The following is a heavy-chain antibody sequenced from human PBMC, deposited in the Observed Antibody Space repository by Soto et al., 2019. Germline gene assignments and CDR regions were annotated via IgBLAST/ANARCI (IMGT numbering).Heavy chain of an antibody. CDR2: IIPIFGTA. V-gene: IGHV1-69*13. CDR1: GGTFSSYA. J-gene: IGHJ3*02. D-gene: IGHD1-26*01. Sequence: SVKXSCKASGGTFSSYAISWVRQAPGQGLEWMGGIIPIFGTANYAQKFQGRVTITADESTSTAYMELSSLRSEDTAVYYCARVAPGAFDAFDIWGQGTMVTVSS. CDR3: ARVAPGAFDAFDI.